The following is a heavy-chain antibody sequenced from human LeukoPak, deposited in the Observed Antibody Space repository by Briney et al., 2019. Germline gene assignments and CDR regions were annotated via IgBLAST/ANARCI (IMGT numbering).Heavy chain of an antibody. CDR2: IYYSGST. CDR3: ARYIGPSSSWHRTWAYYFDY. CDR1: GGSISSSSYY. J-gene: IGHJ4*02. V-gene: IGHV4-39*01. Sequence: SETLSLTCTVSGGSISSSSYYWGWIRQPPGKGLEWIGSIYYSGSTYYNPSLKSRVTISVDTSKNQFSLKLSSVTAADTAVYYCARYIGPSSSWHRTWAYYFDYWGQGTLVTVSS. D-gene: IGHD6-13*01.